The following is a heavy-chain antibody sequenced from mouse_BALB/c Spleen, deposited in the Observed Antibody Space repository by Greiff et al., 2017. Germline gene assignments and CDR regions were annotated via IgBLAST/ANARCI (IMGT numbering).Heavy chain of an antibody. CDR2: IWAGGST. Sequence: VQRVESGPGLVAPSQSLSITCTVSGFSLTSYGVHWVRQPPGKGLEWLGVIWAGGSTNYNSALMSRLSISKDNSKSQVFLKMNSLQTDDTAMYYCARDKGELRPVYFDYWGQGTTLTVSS. CDR1: GFSLTSYG. J-gene: IGHJ2*01. CDR3: ARDKGELRPVYFDY. V-gene: IGHV2-9*02. D-gene: IGHD1-1*01.